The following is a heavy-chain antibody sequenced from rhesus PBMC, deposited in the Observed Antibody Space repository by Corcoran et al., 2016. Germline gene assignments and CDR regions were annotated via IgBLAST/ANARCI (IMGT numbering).Heavy chain of an antibody. CDR2: ISGSSAAT. V-gene: IGHV4-165*01. J-gene: IGHJ4*01. Sequence: QVQLQESGPGLVKPSETLSLTCAVSGYSISSNYWSWIRQPPGKGLEWIGYISGSSAATYYNPSLKSRVTFSRDTSKNHFSLRLNSVTAADTAVYYCARGSTVDYWGPGVLVTVSS. CDR3: ARGSTVDY. CDR1: GYSISSNY.